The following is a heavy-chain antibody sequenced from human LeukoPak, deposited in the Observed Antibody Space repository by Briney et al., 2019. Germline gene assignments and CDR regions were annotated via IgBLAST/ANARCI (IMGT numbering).Heavy chain of an antibody. CDR2: TNHSGST. D-gene: IGHD3-9*01. J-gene: IGHJ3*02. CDR3: ARGGDYDILTGYRVEAFDI. Sequence: SETLSLTCAVYGGSFSGYYWSWIRQPPGKGLEWIGETNHSGSTNYNPSLKSRVTISVDTSKNQFSLKLSSVTAADTAVYYCARGGDYDILTGYRVEAFDIWGQGTMVTVSS. V-gene: IGHV4-34*01. CDR1: GGSFSGYY.